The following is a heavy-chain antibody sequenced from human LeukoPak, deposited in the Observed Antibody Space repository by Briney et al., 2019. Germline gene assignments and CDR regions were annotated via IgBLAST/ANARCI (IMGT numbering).Heavy chain of an antibody. J-gene: IGHJ3*02. CDR1: AFTFSNYV. Sequence: PGGSLRLSCPASAFTFSNYVMSWVRQAPGKGLGWVSTISARGERTYHADPVRGRFTITRDNSKNTLHLQMNSLRADDTAVYYCAKAGPGTMTFDAFDIWGQGTVVTVSS. D-gene: IGHD3-22*01. CDR3: AKAGPGTMTFDAFDI. CDR2: ISARGERT. V-gene: IGHV3-23*01.